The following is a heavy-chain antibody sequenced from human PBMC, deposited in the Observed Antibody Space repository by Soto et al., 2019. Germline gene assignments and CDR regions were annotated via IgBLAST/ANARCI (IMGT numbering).Heavy chain of an antibody. CDR2: IYWDDDK. J-gene: IGHJ4*02. CDR3: AHRAGLQGNWNGGYFDF. CDR1: GFSLSTSGVG. Sequence: QITLKESGPTRVRPTQTVTLTCTFSGFSLSTSGVGLGWIRQSPGKALEGLALIYWDDDKRYNPSLKSRLTIIKDTSKNQVVLTMTNMDPVDTANYYCAHRAGLQGNWNGGYFDFWCQGVLVTVSS. D-gene: IGHD1-1*01. V-gene: IGHV2-5*02.